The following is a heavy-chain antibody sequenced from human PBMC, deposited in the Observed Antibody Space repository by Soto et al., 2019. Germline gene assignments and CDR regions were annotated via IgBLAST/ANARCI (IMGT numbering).Heavy chain of an antibody. J-gene: IGHJ4*02. CDR1: GFTFSSYA. Sequence: GSLRLSCAASGFTFSSYAMSWVRQAPGKGLEWVSAISGSGGSTYYADSVKGRFTISRDNSKNTLYLQMNSLRAEDTAVYYCAKGGVGSDYDYIWGSYRRYYFDYWGQGTLVTVSS. CDR3: AKGGVGSDYDYIWGSYRRYYFDY. D-gene: IGHD3-16*02. V-gene: IGHV3-23*01. CDR2: ISGSGGST.